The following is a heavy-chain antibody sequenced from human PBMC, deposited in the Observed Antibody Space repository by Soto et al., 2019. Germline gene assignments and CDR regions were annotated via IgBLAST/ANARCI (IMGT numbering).Heavy chain of an antibody. CDR1: GFTFSSYE. Sequence: PGGSLRLSCAASGFTFSSYEMNWVRQAPGKGLEWVSYISSSGSTIYYADSVKGRFTISRDNAKNSLYLQMNSLRAEDTAVYYCARDQGIWDGMDVWGQGTTVTVSS. J-gene: IGHJ6*02. CDR2: ISSSGSTI. V-gene: IGHV3-48*03. D-gene: IGHD3-16*01. CDR3: ARDQGIWDGMDV.